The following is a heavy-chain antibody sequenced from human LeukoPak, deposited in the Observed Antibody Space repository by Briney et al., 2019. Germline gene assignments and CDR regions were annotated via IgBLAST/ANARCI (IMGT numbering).Heavy chain of an antibody. CDR1: GLTLNYDW. Sequence: GGSLRLSCAASGLTLNYDWMTWVRQAPGKGLEWVGRMKSISDGETRDYAAPVKGRFTMSRDDSRNTVYLQMSSLKTEDTAVYYCARDRYCASSTCPGAFDLWGQGTVVTVSS. D-gene: IGHD2-2*01. V-gene: IGHV3-15*01. CDR2: MKSISDGETR. CDR3: ARDRYCASSTCPGAFDL. J-gene: IGHJ3*01.